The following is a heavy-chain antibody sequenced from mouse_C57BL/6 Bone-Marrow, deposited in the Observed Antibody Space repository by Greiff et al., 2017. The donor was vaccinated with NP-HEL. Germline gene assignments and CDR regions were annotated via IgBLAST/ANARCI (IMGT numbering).Heavy chain of an antibody. J-gene: IGHJ3*01. CDR1: CFTFTDSL. CDR2: LRPVLRPL. D-gene: IGHD4-1*01. V-gene: IGHV5-17*01. CDR3: ARPKLAWFAY. Sequence: EVKLMESGGGLVTPGGSLPLSCAASCFTFTDSLLHCVLPSPSPCLSCFSSLRPVLRPLSYADTVKGRFTISRDNAKNTLFLQMTSLRSEDTAMYYCARPKLAWFAYWGQGTLVTVSA.